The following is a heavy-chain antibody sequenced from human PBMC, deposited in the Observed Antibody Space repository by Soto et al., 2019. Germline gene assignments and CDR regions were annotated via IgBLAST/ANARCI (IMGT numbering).Heavy chain of an antibody. CDR1: GFPFLRCA. CDR3: AKSRYYDSSGPFDP. Sequence: GGSLRLSCAASGFPFLRCALSWVRPAPGKGLEWASAISGSGVSTYYADSVKGRFTISRDNSKNTLYLQMNSLRAEDTALYYCAKSRYYDSSGPFDPWGQGTLVTVSS. J-gene: IGHJ5*02. CDR2: ISGSGVST. D-gene: IGHD3-22*01. V-gene: IGHV3-23*01.